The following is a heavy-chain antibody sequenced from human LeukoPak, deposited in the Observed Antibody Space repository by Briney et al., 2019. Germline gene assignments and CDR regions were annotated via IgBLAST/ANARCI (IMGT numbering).Heavy chain of an antibody. CDR1: GYSISSGYY. Sequence: PSETLSLTCDVSGYSISSGYYWGWIRQPPGKGLEWIGNIFHSGGTYYNPSLKSRVTISVDTSKNQFSLKLSSVTAADTAIYYCARGNSLIRFWGQGTLVTVSS. J-gene: IGHJ4*02. CDR3: ARGNSLIRF. D-gene: IGHD2/OR15-2a*01. V-gene: IGHV4-38-2*01. CDR2: IFHSGGT.